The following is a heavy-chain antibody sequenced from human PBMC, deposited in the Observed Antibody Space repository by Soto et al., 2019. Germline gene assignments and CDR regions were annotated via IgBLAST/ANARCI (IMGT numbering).Heavy chain of an antibody. V-gene: IGHV1-18*01. CDR1: GYTFISYG. J-gene: IGHJ4*02. CDR3: ARELGAQMVVY. D-gene: IGHD1-26*01. CDR2: ISGYNGNT. Sequence: QVKLVQSGAEVKKPGASVKVSCKASGYTFISYGISWVRQAPGQGLEWMGWISGYNGNTKYAQKLQGRVTMTTDTATSKAYMELRSLRSDDTAVYYCARELGAQMVVYWCQVTLVTVSA.